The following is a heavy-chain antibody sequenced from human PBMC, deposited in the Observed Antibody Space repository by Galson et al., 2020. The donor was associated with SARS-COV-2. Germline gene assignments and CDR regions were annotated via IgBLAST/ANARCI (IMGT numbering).Heavy chain of an antibody. CDR1: GFTFSSYW. CDR3: ARDLYSSSIPYYYYYYGMDV. J-gene: IGHJ6*02. D-gene: IGHD6-13*01. CDR2: IKQDGSEK. V-gene: IGHV3-7*01. Sequence: GGSLRLSCAASGFTFSSYWMSWVRQAPGKGLEWVANIKQDGSEKYYVDSEKGRFTISRDNAKNSLYLQMNSLRAEDTAVYYCARDLYSSSIPYYYYYYGMDVWGQGTTVTVSS.